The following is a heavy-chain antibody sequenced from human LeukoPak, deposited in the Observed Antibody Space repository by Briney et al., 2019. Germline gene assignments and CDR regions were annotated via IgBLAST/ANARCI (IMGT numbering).Heavy chain of an antibody. V-gene: IGHV1-18*01. Sequence: ASVKVSCKASGYTFTSYGISWVRQAPGQGLEWMGWISAYNGNTNYAQKLQGRVTMTRDTSTSTVYMELSSLRSEDTAVYYCARCSGGSCNFDYWGQGTLVTVSS. D-gene: IGHD2-15*01. J-gene: IGHJ4*02. CDR2: ISAYNGNT. CDR3: ARCSGGSCNFDY. CDR1: GYTFTSYG.